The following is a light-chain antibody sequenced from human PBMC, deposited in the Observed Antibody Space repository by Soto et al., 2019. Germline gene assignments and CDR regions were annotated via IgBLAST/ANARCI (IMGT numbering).Light chain of an antibody. V-gene: IGKV1-39*01. J-gene: IGKJ4*01. Sequence: DIQMTQSPSSLSAFVGDRVTITCRASQSISNSLNWYQQKPGKAPRLLISTISSLQSGVPSRFTGSGSGTDFTLTISSLQPEDFATYYCQQTHSTPLTFGGGPKVEV. CDR2: TIS. CDR1: QSISNS. CDR3: QQTHSTPLT.